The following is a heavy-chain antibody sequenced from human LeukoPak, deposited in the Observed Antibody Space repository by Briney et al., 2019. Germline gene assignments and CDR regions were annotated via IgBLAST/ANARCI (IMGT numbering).Heavy chain of an antibody. J-gene: IGHJ5*02. D-gene: IGHD3-22*01. Sequence: SGPTLVNPTQPLTLTCTFSGFSLRTSGVGVGWIRQPPGKALEWLALIYWDDDKRYSPSLKSRLTITKDASKNQVVLTMTNMDPVDTATYYCSRTTMRFKWFDPWGQGTLVTVSS. CDR2: IYWDDDK. CDR3: SRTTMRFKWFDP. CDR1: GFSLRTSGVG. V-gene: IGHV2-5*02.